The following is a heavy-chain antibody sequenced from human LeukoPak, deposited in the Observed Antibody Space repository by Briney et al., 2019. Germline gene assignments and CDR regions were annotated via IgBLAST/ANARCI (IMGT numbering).Heavy chain of an antibody. CDR2: ISTYNGNT. V-gene: IGHV1-18*01. Sequence: WASVKVSCKASGYTFTSYGITWVRQAPGQGLEWMGWISTYNGNTNYAQKLQGRVTMTRDTSISTAYMELSRLRSDDTAVYYCARVGYSYGADDDYWGQGTLVTVSS. D-gene: IGHD5-18*01. J-gene: IGHJ4*02. CDR1: GYTFTSYG. CDR3: ARVGYSYGADDDY.